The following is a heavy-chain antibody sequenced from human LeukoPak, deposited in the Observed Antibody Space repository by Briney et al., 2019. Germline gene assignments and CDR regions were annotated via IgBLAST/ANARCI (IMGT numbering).Heavy chain of an antibody. CDR2: ISGSGGST. CDR3: AREAAMVPAGNFDY. J-gene: IGHJ4*02. CDR1: GFTFSSYA. V-gene: IGHV3-23*01. Sequence: GGSLRLSCAASGFTFSSYAMSWVRQAPGKGLEWVSAISGSGGSTYYADSVKGRFTISRDNAKNSLYLQMNSLRAEDTAVYYCAREAAMVPAGNFDYWGQGTLVTVSS. D-gene: IGHD5-18*01.